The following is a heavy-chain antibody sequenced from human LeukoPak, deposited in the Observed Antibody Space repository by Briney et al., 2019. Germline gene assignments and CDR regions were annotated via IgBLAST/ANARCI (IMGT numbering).Heavy chain of an antibody. CDR1: GGTFSSYA. D-gene: IGHD6-13*01. CDR2: IIPILGIA. J-gene: IGHJ5*02. Sequence: SVKVSCKASGGTFSSYAISWVRQAPGQGLEWMGGIIPILGIANYAQKFQGRVTITADKSTSTAYMELSSLRSEDTAVYYCARSHYSSSWGSWFDPWGQGTLVTVSS. V-gene: IGHV1-69*10. CDR3: ARSHYSSSWGSWFDP.